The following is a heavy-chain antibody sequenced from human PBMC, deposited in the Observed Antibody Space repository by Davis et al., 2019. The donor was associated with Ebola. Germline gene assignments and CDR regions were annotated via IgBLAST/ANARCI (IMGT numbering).Heavy chain of an antibody. CDR1: GGFISSSSYY. Sequence: MPSETLSLTCTVSGGFISSSSYYWGWIRQPPGKGLEWNGEIYHSGSTNYNPSLKIRVTISVDKSTNQFSLKLSSVTAADTAVYYCARGLTTVTTVWFDPWGQGTLVTVSS. CDR2: IYHSGST. D-gene: IGHD4-17*01. CDR3: ARGLTTVTTVWFDP. J-gene: IGHJ5*02. V-gene: IGHV4-39*07.